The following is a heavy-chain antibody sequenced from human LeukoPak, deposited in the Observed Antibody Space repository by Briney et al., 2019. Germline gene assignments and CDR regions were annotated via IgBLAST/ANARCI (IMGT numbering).Heavy chain of an antibody. Sequence: GGSLRLSCAASGLTFSNYAMTWVRQAPGKGLEWVSAISTNGDRTYYADSVKGRFTISRDNSKNTLYLQMNSLRAEDTAVYYRAKESPGDLDYWGQGTLVTVSS. CDR3: AKESPGDLDY. J-gene: IGHJ4*02. D-gene: IGHD3-16*01. CDR1: GLTFSNYA. V-gene: IGHV3-23*01. CDR2: ISTNGDRT.